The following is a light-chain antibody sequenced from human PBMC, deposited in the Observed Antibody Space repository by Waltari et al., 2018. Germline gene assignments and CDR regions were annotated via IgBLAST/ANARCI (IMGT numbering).Light chain of an antibody. Sequence: EIVLTRSPATLSLSPGERATLSCRASQSVSRYLAWYQQKPGQAPRLLIYDASNRATGILARFSGSGSGTDFTLTISSLEPEDFAVYYCQHRYNWPLTFGGGTKVEIK. J-gene: IGKJ4*01. CDR2: DAS. CDR3: QHRYNWPLT. CDR1: QSVSRY. V-gene: IGKV3-11*01.